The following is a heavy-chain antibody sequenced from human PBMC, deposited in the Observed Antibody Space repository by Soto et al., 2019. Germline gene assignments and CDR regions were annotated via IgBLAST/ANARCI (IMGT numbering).Heavy chain of an antibody. V-gene: IGHV3-33*01. Sequence: PGGSLRLSCAASGFTFSSYGMHWVRQAPGKGLEWVAVIWYDGSNKYYADSVKGRFTISRDNSKNTLYLQMNSLRAEDTAVYYCARDPHQVYYMDVWGKGTTVTVSS. CDR1: GFTFSSYG. CDR2: IWYDGSNK. J-gene: IGHJ6*03. CDR3: ARDPHQVYYMDV.